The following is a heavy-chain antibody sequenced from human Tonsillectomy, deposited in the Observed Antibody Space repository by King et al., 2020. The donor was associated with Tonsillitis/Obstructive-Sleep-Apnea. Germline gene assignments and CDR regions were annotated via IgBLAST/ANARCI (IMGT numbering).Heavy chain of an antibody. D-gene: IGHD3-10*01. J-gene: IGHJ4*02. V-gene: IGHV4-34*01. CDR1: GGSFSKYY. CDR2: INHGGST. Sequence: VQLQQWGAGLLKPSETLSLTCAVYGGSFSKYYLNGIRQPPGKGLEWIGEINHGGSTNYNPSLKSRVAISVDTSKNQFSLRLTSVTAADTAVYFCAGGIPITIVRGVINADFWGQGTLVTVSS. CDR3: AGGIPITIVRGVINADF.